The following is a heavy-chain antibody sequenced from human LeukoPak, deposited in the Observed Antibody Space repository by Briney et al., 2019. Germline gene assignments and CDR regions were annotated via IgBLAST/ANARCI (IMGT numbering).Heavy chain of an antibody. CDR1: GFTFSSYA. CDR2: ISYDGSNK. CDR3: ARESYYDFWSGYYSGYYFDY. Sequence: GRSLRLSCAASGFTFSSYAMHWVRQAPGKGLEWVAVISYDGSNKYYADSVKGRFTISRDNSKNTLYLQMNSLRAEDTAVYYCARESYYDFWSGYYSGYYFDYWGQGTLDTVSS. D-gene: IGHD3-3*01. V-gene: IGHV3-30*04. J-gene: IGHJ4*02.